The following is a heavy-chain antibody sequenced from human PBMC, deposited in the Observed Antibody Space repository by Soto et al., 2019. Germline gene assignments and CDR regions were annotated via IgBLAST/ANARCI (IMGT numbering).Heavy chain of an antibody. Sequence: ASETLSLTCTVSGGSISSYYWSWIRQPPGKGLEWIGYIYYSGSTNYNPSLKSRVTISVDTSKNQFSLKLSSVTAADTAVYYCARRTVNIRTFYSGLKTHCFDYWGQGAPVTVSS. D-gene: IGHD6-19*01. CDR1: GGSISSYY. CDR3: ARRTVNIRTFYSGLKTHCFDY. J-gene: IGHJ4*02. V-gene: IGHV4-59*01. CDR2: IYYSGST.